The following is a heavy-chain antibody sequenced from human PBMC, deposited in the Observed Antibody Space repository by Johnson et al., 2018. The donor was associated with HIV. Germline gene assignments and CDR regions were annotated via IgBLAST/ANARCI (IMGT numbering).Heavy chain of an antibody. CDR3: AKKLGVGGGSNKAFDI. CDR1: GFTFSSYA. Sequence: EVQLVESGGGLVQPGGSLRLSCAASGFTFSSYAMSWVRQAPGKGLEWVSAISGSGGSTYYADSVKGRFTISRDNSKNTLYLQMNSLRAEDTAVYYCAKKLGVGGGSNKAFDIWGQWTMVTVSS. V-gene: IGHV3-23*04. CDR2: ISGSGGST. J-gene: IGHJ3*02. D-gene: IGHD2-15*01.